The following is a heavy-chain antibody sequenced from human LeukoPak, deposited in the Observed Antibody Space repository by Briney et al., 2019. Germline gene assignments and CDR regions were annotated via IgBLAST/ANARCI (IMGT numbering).Heavy chain of an antibody. J-gene: IGHJ6*03. CDR1: GGSIGSYY. V-gene: IGHV4-59*01. Sequence: KPSETLSLTCSVSGGSIGSYYWSWIRQPPGKGLEWIAYVYYNGNPISSPSLQSRVIISIDTSKNQISLRLNSVTAADTATYYCARHEIWSGYYIDVWGKGTTVTVSS. D-gene: IGHD3-3*01. CDR3: ARHEIWSGYYIDV. CDR2: VYYNGNP.